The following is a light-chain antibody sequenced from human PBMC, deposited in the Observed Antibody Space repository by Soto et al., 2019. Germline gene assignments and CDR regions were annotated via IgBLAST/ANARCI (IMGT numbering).Light chain of an antibody. J-gene: IGKJ1*01. CDR3: QQNGSSPWT. V-gene: IGKV3-20*01. Sequence: EIVLTQSPGTLSLSPGERATLSCRASQSVSSSSLAWYQQKPGQAPRLLIYVASTRATGIPDRFSGSGSGTDFTLTISGLEPEDFAVYYCQQNGSSPWTFGQGTKVEIK. CDR2: VAS. CDR1: QSVSSSS.